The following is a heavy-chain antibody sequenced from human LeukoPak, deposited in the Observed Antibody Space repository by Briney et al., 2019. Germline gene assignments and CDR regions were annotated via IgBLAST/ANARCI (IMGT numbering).Heavy chain of an antibody. CDR2: ISGSSGHT. V-gene: IGHV3-23*01. Sequence: PGGSLRLSCAASGLTFSSYAMSWVRQAPGKGLEWASPISGSSGHTYYADSVKGRFTISRDNSKNTLYLQMNSLRAEDTAVYYCAKVGFSEMEWLLYSDHWGQGTRVTVSS. J-gene: IGHJ4*02. CDR1: GLTFSSYA. CDR3: AKVGFSEMEWLLYSDH. D-gene: IGHD3-3*01.